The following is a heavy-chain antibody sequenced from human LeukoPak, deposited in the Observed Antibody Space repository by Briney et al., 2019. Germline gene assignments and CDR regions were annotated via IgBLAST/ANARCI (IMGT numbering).Heavy chain of an antibody. V-gene: IGHV3-11*03. CDR3: GRSRGAGPGAHFDV. CDR2: ISASGSYT. Sequence: GGSLRLSCAASGFSFSDEYMSWIRQAPGQGLEWILYISASGSYTNYADSVKGRFTISRDNAKNSLYLQMHSLRAEDTAVYYCGRSRGAGPGAHFDVWGQGTLVTVSS. D-gene: IGHD6-19*01. CDR1: GFSFSDEY. J-gene: IGHJ4*02.